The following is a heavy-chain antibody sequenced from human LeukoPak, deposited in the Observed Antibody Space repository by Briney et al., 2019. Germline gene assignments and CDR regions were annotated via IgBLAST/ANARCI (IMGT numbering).Heavy chain of an antibody. V-gene: IGHV3-64*01. CDR2: ISSNGGST. CDR3: ARDRGSGSYSENYFDY. CDR1: GLTFSSYA. J-gene: IGHJ4*02. Sequence: PGGSLRLSCAASGLTFSSYAMHWVRQAPGKGLEYVSAISSNGGSTYYANSVKGRFTISRDNSKNTLYLQMGSLRAEDMAVYYCARDRGSGSYSENYFDYWGQGTLVTVSS. D-gene: IGHD1-26*01.